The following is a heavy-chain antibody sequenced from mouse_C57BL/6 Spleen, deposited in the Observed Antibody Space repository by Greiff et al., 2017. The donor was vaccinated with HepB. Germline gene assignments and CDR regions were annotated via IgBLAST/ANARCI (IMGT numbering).Heavy chain of an antibody. CDR3: AREDYDGTYWYVEV. CDR2: IYPGDGDT. J-gene: IGHJ1*03. V-gene: IGHV1-80*01. D-gene: IGHD1-1*01. Sequence: VQLQQSGAELVKPGASVKISCKASGYAFRSYWMNWVQQRPGKGLEWIGQIYPGDGDTNYNGKFKGKATLTADTSSSTAYMQLSSLTSEDSAVYCCAREDYDGTYWYVEVWGTGTTVTVSS. CDR1: GYAFRSYW.